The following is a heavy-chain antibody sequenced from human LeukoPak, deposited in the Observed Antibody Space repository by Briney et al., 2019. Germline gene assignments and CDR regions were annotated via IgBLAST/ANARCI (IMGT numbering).Heavy chain of an antibody. CDR1: GYTFTGYY. CDR2: IRYDGSNK. CDR3: AKTHSSSLRD. J-gene: IGHJ4*02. D-gene: IGHD6-6*01. Sequence: SCKASGYTFTGYYMHWGRQAPGKGLVWVAFIRYDGSNKYYADSVKGRFTISSDSSKSTLYLQRNSLRVEDTAVYDCAKTHSSSLRDWGQGTLVTVSS. V-gene: IGHV3-30*02.